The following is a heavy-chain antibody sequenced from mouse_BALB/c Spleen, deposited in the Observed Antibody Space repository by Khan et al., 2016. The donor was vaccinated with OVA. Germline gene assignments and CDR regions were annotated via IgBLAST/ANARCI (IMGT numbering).Heavy chain of an antibody. J-gene: IGHJ2*01. CDR1: GYSITSDYA. CDR3: ASVYGGDFDD. V-gene: IGHV3-2*02. D-gene: IGHD2-10*02. Sequence: EVQLHESGPGLVKPSQSLSLTCTVTGYSITSDYAWNWIRQFPGNKLEWMGYISYSGNTNYNPSLKSRISITRDTSKNQFFLQLNSVTTEDTATYYCASVYGGDFDDWGQGTTLTVSS. CDR2: ISYSGNT.